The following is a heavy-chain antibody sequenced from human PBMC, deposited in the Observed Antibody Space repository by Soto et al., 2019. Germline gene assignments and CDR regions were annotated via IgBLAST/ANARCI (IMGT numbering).Heavy chain of an antibody. CDR3: ASEGGLRGEPRTCDY. CDR2: ISSSSSYI. J-gene: IGHJ4*02. D-gene: IGHD1-26*01. CDR1: GFTFSSYS. V-gene: IGHV3-21*01. Sequence: EVQLVESGGGLVKPGGSLRLSCAASGFTFSSYSMNWVRQAPGKGLEWVSSISSSSSYIYYADSVKGRFTISRDNAKNSLYLQMKSLRAEDTAVYYCASEGGLRGEPRTCDYWGQGTLVAVSS.